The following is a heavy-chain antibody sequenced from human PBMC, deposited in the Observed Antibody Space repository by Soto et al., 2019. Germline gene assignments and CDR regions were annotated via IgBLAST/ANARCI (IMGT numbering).Heavy chain of an antibody. CDR1: GGSIRDSY. Sequence: QVHLQESGPGLVKSSETLSLTCTVSGGSIRDSYWSWIRQPPGKGLDWIGNIFYTGSINYNPSLNSRVTISLDTSNNQIYLRLRSVTAADTAVYFCARDFSCSGGSCYSNSWFDPWGQGTLVTVSS. CDR3: ARDFSCSGGSCYSNSWFDP. J-gene: IGHJ5*02. CDR2: IFYTGSI. D-gene: IGHD2-15*01. V-gene: IGHV4-59*01.